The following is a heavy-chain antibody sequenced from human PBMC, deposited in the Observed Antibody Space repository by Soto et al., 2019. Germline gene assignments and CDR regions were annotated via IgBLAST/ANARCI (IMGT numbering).Heavy chain of an antibody. V-gene: IGHV3-48*03. J-gene: IGHJ4*02. D-gene: IGHD3-3*01. CDR3: ARGVDYDFWSGYYDY. CDR1: GFTFSSYE. Sequence: GGSLRLSCAASGFTFSSYEMNWVHQAPGKGLEWVSYISSSGSTIYYADSVKGRFTISRDNAKNSLYLQMNSLRAEDTAVYYCARGVDYDFWSGYYDYWGQGTLVTVSS. CDR2: ISSSGSTI.